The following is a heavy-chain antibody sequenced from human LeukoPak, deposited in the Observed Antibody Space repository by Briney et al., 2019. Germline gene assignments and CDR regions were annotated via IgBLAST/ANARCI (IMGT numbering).Heavy chain of an antibody. CDR1: GYTFTGYY. Sequence: ASVKVSCKASGYTFTGYYMHWVRQAPGQGLEWMGRINPNSGGTNYAQKFQGRVTMTRDTSISTAYMELSRLRSDDTAVYYCATVRYYDFWNYWGQGTLVAVSS. CDR3: ATVRYYDFWNY. D-gene: IGHD3-3*01. V-gene: IGHV1-2*06. CDR2: INPNSGGT. J-gene: IGHJ4*02.